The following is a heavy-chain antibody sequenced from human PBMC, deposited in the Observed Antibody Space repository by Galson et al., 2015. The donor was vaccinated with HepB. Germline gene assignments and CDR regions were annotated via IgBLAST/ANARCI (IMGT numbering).Heavy chain of an antibody. V-gene: IGHV3-30*02. D-gene: IGHD6-19*01. CDR1: GFTFSSYG. Sequence: SLRLSCAASGFTFSSYGMHWVRQAPGKGLEWVAFIRYDGSNKYYADSVKGRFTISRDNSKNTLYLQMNSLRAEDTAVYYCAVIAVASPPFFDYWGQGTLVTVSS. CDR2: IRYDGSNK. J-gene: IGHJ4*02. CDR3: AVIAVASPPFFDY.